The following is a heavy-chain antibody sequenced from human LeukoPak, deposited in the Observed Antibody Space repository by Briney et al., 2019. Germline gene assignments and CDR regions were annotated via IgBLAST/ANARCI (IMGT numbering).Heavy chain of an antibody. CDR2: FYYSGNT. CDR1: GASLRSYY. D-gene: IGHD2/OR15-2a*01. CDR3: AKAFCNSAVCLPYYFAD. J-gene: IGHJ4*02. Sequence: SETLSLTCTVSGASLRSYYWSWVRQPPGKGLEWIGYFYYSGNTNYNPSLKSRVTISVDTSKDQFSLKLSSVTAADTALYYCAKAFCNSAVCLPYYFADWGQGTLVTVSS. V-gene: IGHV4-59*01.